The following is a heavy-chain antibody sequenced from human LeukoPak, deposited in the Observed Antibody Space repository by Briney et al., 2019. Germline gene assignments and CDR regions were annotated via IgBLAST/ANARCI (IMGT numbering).Heavy chain of an antibody. Sequence: ASVKVSCKASGYTFTAYYMHWVRQAPGQGLEWMGWINPNSGGTNCSQRFQGRVTMTRDTSISTAHMELRRLRSDDTAVYYCARARVAVAGGAGPSGYWGQGTLVTVSS. V-gene: IGHV1-2*02. CDR2: INPNSGGT. D-gene: IGHD6-13*01. CDR1: GYTFTAYY. J-gene: IGHJ4*02. CDR3: ARARVAVAGGAGPSGY.